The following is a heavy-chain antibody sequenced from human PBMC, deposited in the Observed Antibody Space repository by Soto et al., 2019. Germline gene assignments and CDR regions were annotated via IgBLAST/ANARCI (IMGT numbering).Heavy chain of an antibody. D-gene: IGHD6-19*01. CDR2: ISYDGSNK. J-gene: IGHJ3*02. V-gene: IGHV3-30-3*01. CDR1: GFTFSSYA. Sequence: AGGSLRLSCAASGFTFSSYAMHWVRQAPGKGLEWVAVISYDGSNKYYADSVKGRFTISRDNSKNTLYLQMNSLRAEDTAVYYCARDLLVGSSGWQGAFDIWGQGTMVTVSS. CDR3: ARDLLVGSSGWQGAFDI.